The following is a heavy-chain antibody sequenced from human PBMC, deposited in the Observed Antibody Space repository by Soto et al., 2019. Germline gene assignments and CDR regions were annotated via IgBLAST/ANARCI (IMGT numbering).Heavy chain of an antibody. CDR3: APRFYGDYAWYFDL. Sequence: ASVKVSCKVSGYTLTELSMHWVRQAPGKGLEWMGGFDPEDGETIYAQKFQGRVTMTEDTSTDTAYMELSSLRSEDTAVYYCAPRFYGDYAWYFDLWGRGTLFTVSS. CDR2: FDPEDGET. D-gene: IGHD4-17*01. CDR1: GYTLTELS. J-gene: IGHJ2*01. V-gene: IGHV1-24*01.